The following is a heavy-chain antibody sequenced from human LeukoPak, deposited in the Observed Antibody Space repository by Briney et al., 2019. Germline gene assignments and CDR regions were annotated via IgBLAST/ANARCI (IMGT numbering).Heavy chain of an antibody. V-gene: IGHV3-20*04. CDR2: INWNGGST. Sequence: GGSLRLSCAASGFTFSSYAMSWVRQAPGKGLEWVSGINWNGGSTGYADSVKGRFTISRDNAKNSLYLQMNSLRAEDTAIYYCARENMYDSSDYYGWSGYYDHWGQGTLVTVSS. CDR1: GFTFSSYA. D-gene: IGHD3-22*01. J-gene: IGHJ4*02. CDR3: ARENMYDSSDYYGWSGYYDH.